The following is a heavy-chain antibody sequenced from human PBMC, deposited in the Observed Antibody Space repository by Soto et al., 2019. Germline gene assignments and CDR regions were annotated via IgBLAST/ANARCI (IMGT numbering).Heavy chain of an antibody. D-gene: IGHD3-10*01. CDR3: AGSYSSGNWYFDY. CDR2: TSTSSTTK. Sequence: GGSLRLSCAASGFSFSAYSMNWVRQAPGKGLEWIAYTSTSSTTKYYADSVRGRFSISRDDANDLLYLDMDKLRDEDTGIYYCAGSYSSGNWYFDYWGLGTPVTVSS. V-gene: IGHV3-48*02. CDR1: GFSFSAYS. J-gene: IGHJ4*02.